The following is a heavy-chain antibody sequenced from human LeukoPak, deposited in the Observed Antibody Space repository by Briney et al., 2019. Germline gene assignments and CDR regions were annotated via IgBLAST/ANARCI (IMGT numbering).Heavy chain of an antibody. Sequence: ASVKVSCKASGYTFTSYDINWVRQATGQGLGWMGWMNPNSGNTGYAQKFQGRVTMTRNTSISTAYMELSSLRSEDTAVYYCARRRARRGSGWSSFDAFDIWGQGTMVTVSS. CDR1: GYTFTSYD. J-gene: IGHJ3*02. CDR3: ARRRARRGSGWSSFDAFDI. V-gene: IGHV1-8*01. D-gene: IGHD6-19*01. CDR2: MNPNSGNT.